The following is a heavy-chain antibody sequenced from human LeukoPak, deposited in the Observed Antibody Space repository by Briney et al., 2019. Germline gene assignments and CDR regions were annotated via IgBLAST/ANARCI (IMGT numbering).Heavy chain of an antibody. V-gene: IGHV3-9*01. CDR1: GFTFDDYA. Sequence: PAGSLRLSCAASGFTFDDYAIHWVRQAPGKVLEWVSGISWNSGSIGYADSVKGRFTISRDNAKNSLYLQMNRLRAEDTALYYCAKDLRGYSCFVDYWAEGTLVSVSS. D-gene: IGHD5-18*01. CDR3: AKDLRGYSCFVDY. J-gene: IGHJ4*02. CDR2: ISWNSGSI.